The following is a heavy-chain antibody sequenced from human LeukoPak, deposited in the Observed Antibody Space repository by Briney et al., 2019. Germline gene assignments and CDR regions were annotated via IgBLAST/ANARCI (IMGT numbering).Heavy chain of an antibody. D-gene: IGHD3-3*01. CDR3: ARDERLLSFLK. CDR2: ISSSGNTI. Sequence: PGGSLRLSCAASGFTFSSYEMNWFRQAPGKGLEWVSYISSSGNTIYYADSMKGRFTISRDNAKNSLYLQMNSLRAEDTAVYYCARDERLLSFLKWGQGTLVTVSS. V-gene: IGHV3-48*03. J-gene: IGHJ4*02. CDR1: GFTFSSYE.